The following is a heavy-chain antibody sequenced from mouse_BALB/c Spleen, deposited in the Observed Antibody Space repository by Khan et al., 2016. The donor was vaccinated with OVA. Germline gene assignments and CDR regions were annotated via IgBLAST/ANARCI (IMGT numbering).Heavy chain of an antibody. CDR3: ARGNDYGYAMDY. D-gene: IGHD1-1*01. CDR1: GYSITSNYA. CDR2: ISYSGRT. J-gene: IGHJ4*01. V-gene: IGHV3-2*02. Sequence: EVQLVESGPGLVKPSPSLSLTCTVTGYSITSNYAWNWIRQFPGNKLEWMGYISYSGRTGYIPTLKSRIPFTRDKSKNQVFLQLNSVTTEDTATDYCARGNDYGYAMDYWGQGTSVTVSS.